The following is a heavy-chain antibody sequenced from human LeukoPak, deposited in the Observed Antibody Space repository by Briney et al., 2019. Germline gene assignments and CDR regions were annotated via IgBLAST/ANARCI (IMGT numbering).Heavy chain of an antibody. CDR3: AKEENYYDSGGYRHNAY. CDR1: GFTFSSYA. Sequence: AGSLRLSCAASGFTFSSYAMSWVRQAPGKGLEWVSAISGSGGRTYYADSVKGRITISRDNSKNTLYLQMNSLRAEDTAVYYCAKEENYYDSGGYRHNAYWGQGTLVTVSS. V-gene: IGHV3-23*01. CDR2: ISGSGGRT. D-gene: IGHD3-22*01. J-gene: IGHJ4*02.